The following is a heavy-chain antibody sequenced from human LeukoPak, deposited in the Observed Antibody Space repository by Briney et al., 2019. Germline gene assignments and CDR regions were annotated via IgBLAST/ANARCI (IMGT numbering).Heavy chain of an antibody. J-gene: IGHJ4*02. CDR1: GFTFNNYA. V-gene: IGHV3-23*01. D-gene: IGHD3-22*01. Sequence: GGSLRLSCAASGFTFNNYAMGWVRQAPGKGLEWVSVISGSSAGIKYADSVKGRFTISRDNSKDTLYLQMNSLSAEDTAVYYCAKDRYSDNTGHHYENEYWGQGTLVTVSS. CDR2: ISGSSAGI. CDR3: AKDRYSDNTGHHYENEY.